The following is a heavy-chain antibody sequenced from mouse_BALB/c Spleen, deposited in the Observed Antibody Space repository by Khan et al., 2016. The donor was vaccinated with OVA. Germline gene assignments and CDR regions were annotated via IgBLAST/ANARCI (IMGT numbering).Heavy chain of an antibody. CDR3: ASSPDLSDGMEY. V-gene: IGHV9-3-1*01. Sequence: QVQLKQSGPELKKPGETVKISCKASGYTFTNYGMNWVKQAPGKDLKWMGWMNTYTGESTYADDFKGRFAFSLETSASTAYLQINTLKNEDTATYFGASSPDLSDGMEYWGQGTTVTVSS. J-gene: IGHJ4*01. CDR1: GYTFTNYG. D-gene: IGHD2-13*01. CDR2: MNTYTGES.